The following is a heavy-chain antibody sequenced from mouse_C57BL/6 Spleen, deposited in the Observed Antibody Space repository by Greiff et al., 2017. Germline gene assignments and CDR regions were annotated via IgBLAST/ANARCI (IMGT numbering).Heavy chain of an antibody. CDR1: GFTFSSYA. V-gene: IGHV5-4*01. CDR3: ARDRAPRPFYAMDY. J-gene: IGHJ4*01. Sequence: EVMLVESGGGLVKPGGSLKLSCAASGFTFSSYAMSWVRQTPEKRLEWVATISDGGSYTYYPDNVKGRFTISRDNAKNNLYLQMSHLKSEDTAMYYCARDRAPRPFYAMDYWGQGTSGTVSS. D-gene: IGHD3-3*01. CDR2: ISDGGSYT.